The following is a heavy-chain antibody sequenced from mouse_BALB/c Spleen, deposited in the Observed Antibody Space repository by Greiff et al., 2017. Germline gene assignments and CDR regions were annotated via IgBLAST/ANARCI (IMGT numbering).Heavy chain of an antibody. D-gene: IGHD4-1*01. CDR3: ARLWDAWYFDV. V-gene: IGHV5-9-3*01. CDR1: GFTFSSYA. CDR2: ISSGGSYT. J-gene: IGHJ1*01. Sequence: DVQLVESGGGLVKPGGSLKLSCAASGFTFSSYAMSWVRQTPEKRLEWVATISSGGSYTYYPDSVKGRFTISRDNAKNTLYLQMSSLRSEDTAMYYCARLWDAWYFDVWGAGTTVTVSS.